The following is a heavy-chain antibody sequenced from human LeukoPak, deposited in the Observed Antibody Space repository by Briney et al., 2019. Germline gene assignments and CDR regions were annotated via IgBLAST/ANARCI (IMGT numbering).Heavy chain of an antibody. CDR2: ITAYNDNT. CDR1: GYTXTSYG. CDR3: ARALLWFGELSHIDY. Sequence: ASVTVSCKASGYTXTSYGISGVRQAPGQGLEWMGWITAYNDNTNYAQKLQGRVTMTTDTSTSTAYMELRSLRSDDTAVYYCARALLWFGELSHIDYWGQATLVTASS. V-gene: IGHV1-18*01. J-gene: IGHJ4*02. D-gene: IGHD3-10*01.